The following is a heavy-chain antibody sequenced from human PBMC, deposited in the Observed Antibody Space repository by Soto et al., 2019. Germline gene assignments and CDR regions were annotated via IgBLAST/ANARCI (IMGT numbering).Heavy chain of an antibody. Sequence: PGGSLRLSCAASGFTFSSYGMHWVRQAPGKGLEWVAVISYDGSNKYYADSVKGRFTISRDNSKNTLYLQMNSLRAEDTAVYYCAKCAYGSGSYHTDYWGQGTLVTVSS. CDR1: GFTFSSYG. V-gene: IGHV3-30*18. CDR3: AKCAYGSGSYHTDY. J-gene: IGHJ4*02. D-gene: IGHD3-10*01. CDR2: ISYDGSNK.